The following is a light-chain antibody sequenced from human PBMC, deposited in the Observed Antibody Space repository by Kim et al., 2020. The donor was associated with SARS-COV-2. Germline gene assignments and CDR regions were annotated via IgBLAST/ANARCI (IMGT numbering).Light chain of an antibody. CDR1: QDISNY. Sequence: SASVGDRVTVTCQASQDISNYLNWYQQKPGTAPKLLIYDASNLETGVPSRFSGSGSGTDVTFPISSLQPEDIATYYCQQYDNPPYTFGQGTKLEI. CDR2: DAS. V-gene: IGKV1-33*01. CDR3: QQYDNPPYT. J-gene: IGKJ2*01.